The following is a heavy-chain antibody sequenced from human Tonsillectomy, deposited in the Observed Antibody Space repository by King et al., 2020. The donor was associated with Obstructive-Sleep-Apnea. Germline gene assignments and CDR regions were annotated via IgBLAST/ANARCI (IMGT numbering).Heavy chain of an antibody. V-gene: IGHV3-30*02. J-gene: IGHJ6*02. Sequence: VQLVESGGGVVQPGGSLRLSCAASGFTFSSYGMHWVRQAPGKGLEWVAFIRYDGNNKYYADSVKGRFTISRDNSKYTLYVQMNSLRAQDTAVYYCAKAVSRLAVASGYYYGMDVWGQGTTVTVSS. CDR3: AKAVSRLAVASGYYYGMDV. CDR1: GFTFSSYG. D-gene: IGHD6-19*01. CDR2: IRYDGNNK.